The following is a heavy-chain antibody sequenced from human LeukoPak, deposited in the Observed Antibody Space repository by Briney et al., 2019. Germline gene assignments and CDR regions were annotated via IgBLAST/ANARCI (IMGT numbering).Heavy chain of an antibody. Sequence: SVKVSCKASGGTFSSYAISWVRQAPGQGLEWMGRIIPILGIANYAQKFQGRVTMTRDTSITTVYMEVSSLRSDDTALYYCARDGGFDYWGQGTPVIVSS. CDR2: IIPILGIA. D-gene: IGHD3-3*01. J-gene: IGHJ4*02. CDR3: ARDGGFDY. CDR1: GGTFSSYA. V-gene: IGHV1-69*04.